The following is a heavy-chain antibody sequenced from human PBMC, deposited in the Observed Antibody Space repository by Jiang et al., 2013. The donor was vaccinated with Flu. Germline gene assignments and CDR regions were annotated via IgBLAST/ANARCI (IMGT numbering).Heavy chain of an antibody. D-gene: IGHD6-19*01. Sequence: LLKPSETLSLSCTVSGGSINNYYWSWVRQPPGKGLEWIGFIHYSGSTNSNPSLQSRVTMSVDTSKTQFSLKLSSVTAADTAVYYCARHILQGLHIFDIWGQGTMVTVSS. CDR1: GGSINNYY. J-gene: IGHJ3*02. CDR3: ARHILQGLHIFDI. V-gene: IGHV4-59*01. CDR2: IHYSGST.